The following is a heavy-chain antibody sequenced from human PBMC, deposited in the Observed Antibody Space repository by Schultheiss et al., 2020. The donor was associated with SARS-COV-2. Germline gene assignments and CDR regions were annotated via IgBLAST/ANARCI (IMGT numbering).Heavy chain of an antibody. V-gene: IGHV4-34*01. J-gene: IGHJ4*02. CDR1: GGSFSGYY. CDR3: AGAGRYSGPSVY. Sequence: SETLSLTCAVYGGSFSGYYWSWIRQPPGKGLEWIGEINHSGSTNYNPYLKSRVTISVDTSKNQFSLKLSSVTAADTAVYYCAGAGRYSGPSVYWGQGTLVTVSS. CDR2: INHSGST. D-gene: IGHD1-26*01.